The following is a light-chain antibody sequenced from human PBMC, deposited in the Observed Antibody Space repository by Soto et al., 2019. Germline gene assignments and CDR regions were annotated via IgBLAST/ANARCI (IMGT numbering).Light chain of an antibody. V-gene: IGKV1-39*01. CDR1: QSISSY. J-gene: IGKJ2*01. Sequence: DIQMTQSPSSLSASVGDRVTITCRASQSISSYLNWYQQKPGKAPKLLIYAASSLQSGVPSRFSGSGPGTDFTLTISSLQPEDFATYYCQQSYSTPYTFGQGNKLEIK. CDR3: QQSYSTPYT. CDR2: AAS.